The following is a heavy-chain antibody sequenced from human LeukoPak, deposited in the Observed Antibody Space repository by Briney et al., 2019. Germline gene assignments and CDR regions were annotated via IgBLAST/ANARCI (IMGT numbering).Heavy chain of an antibody. Sequence: SETLSLTCTVAAGSLSSYYWSWVRQPAGKGLEWIGRIYTSGGTNYNPSLKSRVTMSVDTSKNQFSLKLSSVTAADTAVYYCAREYYDSSGYYYLGYYYYYMDVWGKGTTVTISS. CDR2: IYTSGGT. CDR1: AGSLSSYY. J-gene: IGHJ6*03. CDR3: AREYYDSSGYYYLGYYYYYMDV. D-gene: IGHD3-22*01. V-gene: IGHV4-4*07.